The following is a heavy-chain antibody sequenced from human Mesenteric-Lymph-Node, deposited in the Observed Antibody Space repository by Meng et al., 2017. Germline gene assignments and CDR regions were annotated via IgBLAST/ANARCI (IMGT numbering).Heavy chain of an antibody. D-gene: IGHD6-19*01. CDR2: INQDGSVT. CDR3: ASGNSVAADY. V-gene: IGHV3-7*01. J-gene: IGHJ4*02. CDR1: GFTFSSYE. Sequence: GGSLRLSCAASGFTFSSYEMNWVRQTPGKGLQWLANINQDGSVTNYMDSVKGRFTISRDNAKNSLYLQMNSLRAEDTAVYCCASGNSVAADYWGQGMLVTVSS.